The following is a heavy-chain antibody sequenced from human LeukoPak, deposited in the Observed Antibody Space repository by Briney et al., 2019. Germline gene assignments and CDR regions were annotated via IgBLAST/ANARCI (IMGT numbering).Heavy chain of an antibody. D-gene: IGHD3-3*01. J-gene: IGHJ4*02. Sequence: GGSLRLSCAASGFTFSSYGMHWVRQAPGKGLEWVAFIRYDGSNKYYADSVKGRFTISRDNSKNTLYLQMNSLRAEDTAVYYCAKDAEIPDFWSGYSTKEESYFDYWGQGTLVTVSS. CDR3: AKDAEIPDFWSGYSTKEESYFDY. V-gene: IGHV3-30*02. CDR2: IRYDGSNK. CDR1: GFTFSSYG.